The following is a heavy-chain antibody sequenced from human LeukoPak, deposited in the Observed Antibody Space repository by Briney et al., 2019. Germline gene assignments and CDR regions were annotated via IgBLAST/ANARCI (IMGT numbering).Heavy chain of an antibody. D-gene: IGHD3-22*01. CDR2: IYYSGST. V-gene: IGHV4-39*01. CDR3: ARLYSNTWYYYDSSGYDYADY. Sequence: PSETLSLTCTVSGGSISSSSYYWGWLRQPPGKGLEWIGSIYYSGSTYYNPSLKSRVTISVDTSKNQFSLKLSSVTAADTAVYYCARLYSNTWYYYDSSGYDYADYWGQGTLVTVSS. J-gene: IGHJ4*02. CDR1: GGSISSSSYY.